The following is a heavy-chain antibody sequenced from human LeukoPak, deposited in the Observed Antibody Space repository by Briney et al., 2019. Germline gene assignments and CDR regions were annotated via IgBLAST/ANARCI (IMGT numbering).Heavy chain of an antibody. CDR1: GFTFSSYA. CDR2: ISYDGSNK. Sequence: GGSLRLSCAASGFTFSSYAMHWVRQAPGKGLEWVAVISYDGSNKYYADSVKGRFTISRDNSKNTLYLQMNSLRAEDTAVYYCANGPIDEYYYDSSGYYYPFDYWGQGTLVTVSS. CDR3: ANGPIDEYYYDSSGYYYPFDY. J-gene: IGHJ4*02. V-gene: IGHV3-30-3*01. D-gene: IGHD3-22*01.